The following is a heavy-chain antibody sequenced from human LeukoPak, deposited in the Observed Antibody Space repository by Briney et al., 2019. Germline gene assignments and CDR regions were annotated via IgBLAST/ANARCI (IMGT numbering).Heavy chain of an antibody. V-gene: IGHV3-23*01. CDR1: GFTFSSYA. CDR2: ISGSGGST. J-gene: IGHJ4*02. CDR3: AKLAKYFYGAETFYFFEH. D-gene: IGHD3-10*01. Sequence: GGSLRLSCAASGFTFSSYAMSWVRQAPGEGLEWVSAISGSGGSTYYADSVKGRFTISRDNGKNSLYLQMNSPRVEDTAVHYCAKLAKYFYGAETFYFFEHWGQGTPVTASS.